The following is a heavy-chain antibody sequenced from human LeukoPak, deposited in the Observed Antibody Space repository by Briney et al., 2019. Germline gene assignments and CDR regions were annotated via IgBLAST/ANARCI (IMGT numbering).Heavy chain of an antibody. J-gene: IGHJ4*02. CDR3: ARNLREFTSGSYDGGPDY. D-gene: IGHD6-19*01. CDR2: ITGDSNFI. Sequence: GGSLRLSCSASGFTFNIYSMNWVRQAPGKGLQWVASITGDSNFIRYSDSVKGRFTISRDNAKNSLYPQMDSLRAEDTAVYYCARNLREFTSGSYDGGPDYWGQGSLVTVSS. V-gene: IGHV3-21*01. CDR1: GFTFNIYS.